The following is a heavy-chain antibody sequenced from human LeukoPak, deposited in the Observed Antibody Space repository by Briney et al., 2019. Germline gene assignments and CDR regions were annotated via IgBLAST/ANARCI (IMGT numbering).Heavy chain of an antibody. Sequence: GGSLRLSCAASGFTFSSYAMSWVRQAPGKGLEWVSAISGSGGSTYYADSVKGRFTISRDNSKNTLYLQMNSLRAEDTAVYYCANNMVRGFYYYYGMDVWGQGTTVTVSS. CDR2: ISGSGGST. J-gene: IGHJ6*02. CDR1: GFTFSSYA. V-gene: IGHV3-23*01. D-gene: IGHD3-10*01. CDR3: ANNMVRGFYYYYGMDV.